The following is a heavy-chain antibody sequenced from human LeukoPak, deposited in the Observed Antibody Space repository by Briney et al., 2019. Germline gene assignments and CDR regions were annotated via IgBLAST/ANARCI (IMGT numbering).Heavy chain of an antibody. D-gene: IGHD1-1*01. J-gene: IGHJ4*02. Sequence: QSGGSLRLSCAASGFTFSSYWMHWVRQAPGKGLVWVSHINSDGSTTSYADSVKGRFTISRDNAKNTVYLQMNSLRAEDTAVYYCARALEYWGQGTLVTVSS. CDR3: ARALEY. V-gene: IGHV3-74*01. CDR2: INSDGSTT. CDR1: GFTFSSYW.